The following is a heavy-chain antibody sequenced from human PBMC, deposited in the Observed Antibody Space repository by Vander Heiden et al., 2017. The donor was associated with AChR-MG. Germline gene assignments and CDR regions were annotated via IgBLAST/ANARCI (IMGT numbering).Heavy chain of an antibody. CDR2: SYHSGST. J-gene: IGHJ6*02. V-gene: IGHV4-30-2*01. D-gene: IGHD4-4*01. CDR3: ARVMTTNYYYYYGMDV. CDR1: GGSISSGGYS. Sequence: QLQLQESGSGLVKPSQTLSLTFAVPGGSISSGGYSWSWIRQPPGKGLEWIGYSYHSGSTYYNPSLKSRVTISVDRSKNQFSLKLSSVTAADTAVYYCARVMTTNYYYYYGMDVWGQGTTVTVSS.